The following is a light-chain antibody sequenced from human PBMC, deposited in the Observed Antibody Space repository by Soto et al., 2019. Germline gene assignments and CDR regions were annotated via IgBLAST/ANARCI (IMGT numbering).Light chain of an antibody. CDR3: SSYTNINTRACV. Sequence: QSALTQPASVSGSPGQSITISCTGSSSDVGSYNLVSWYQHHPGKAPKFVIYEDNKRPSGVSDRFSGSKSGNTASLTISGLQAEDEADYYCSSYTNINTRACVFGTGTKLTVL. CDR2: EDN. J-gene: IGLJ1*01. V-gene: IGLV2-14*02. CDR1: SSDVGSYNL.